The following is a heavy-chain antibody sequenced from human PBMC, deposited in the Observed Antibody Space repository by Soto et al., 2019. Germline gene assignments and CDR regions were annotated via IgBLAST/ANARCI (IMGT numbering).Heavy chain of an antibody. CDR1: GGTFNTYA. J-gene: IGHJ6*02. CDR3: ARAVISAPYFYYGMAV. CDR2: IIPIFGTT. D-gene: IGHD3-10*01. V-gene: IGHV1-69*01. Sequence: QVQLVQSGAEVKKPGSSVKVSCKASGGTFNTYAMTWARQAPGQGLEWMGGIIPIFGTTSYAQNIQERVTITADESTSTVYMELRSLKSEDTAVYYCARAVISAPYFYYGMAVWGHGTTVTVSS.